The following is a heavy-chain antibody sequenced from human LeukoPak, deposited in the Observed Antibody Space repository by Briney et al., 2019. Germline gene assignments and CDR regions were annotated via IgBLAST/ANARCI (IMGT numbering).Heavy chain of an antibody. J-gene: IGHJ4*02. CDR3: ARDRRFLEWLPKGYFDY. Sequence: GGSLRLSCAASEFTFSSYEMNWVRQAPGKGLEWVSYISSSGSTIYYADSVKGRFTISRDNAKNSLYLQMNSLRAEDTAVYYCARDRRFLEWLPKGYFDYWGQGTLVTVSS. CDR1: EFTFSSYE. CDR2: ISSSGSTI. D-gene: IGHD3-3*01. V-gene: IGHV3-48*03.